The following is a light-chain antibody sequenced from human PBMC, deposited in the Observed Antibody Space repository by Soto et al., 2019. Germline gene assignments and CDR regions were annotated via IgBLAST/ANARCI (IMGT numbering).Light chain of an antibody. CDR3: LLSYRSGTAVV. V-gene: IGLV7-46*01. J-gene: IGLJ2*01. CDR1: TGPVTSSHY. CDR2: DTN. Sequence: QAVVIQEPSLTVSPGGTVTLTCASSTGPVTSSHYPYWFQQKPGQVPRTLIYDTNSKHSWTPARFSGSLLGDKAALTLSGAQTEDEADYYCLLSYRSGTAVVFGGGTQVTVL.